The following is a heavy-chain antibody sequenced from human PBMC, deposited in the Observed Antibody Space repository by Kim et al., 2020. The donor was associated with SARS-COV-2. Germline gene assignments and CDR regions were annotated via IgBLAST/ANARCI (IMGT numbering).Heavy chain of an antibody. V-gene: IGHV3-7*01. J-gene: IGHJ4*02. CDR3: ARGSSRGDSAYWFDY. Sequence: VGSVTGRLTVSRHNAKTSLYLQMNSLSAEDTAVYYCARGSSRGDSAYWFDYWGQGTLVTVSS. D-gene: IGHD2-8*02.